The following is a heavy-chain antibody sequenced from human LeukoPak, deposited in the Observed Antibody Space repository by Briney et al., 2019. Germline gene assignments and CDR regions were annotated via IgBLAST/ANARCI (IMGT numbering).Heavy chain of an antibody. CDR2: ISGSSNYI. CDR3: AKDPFGELDSVWVDY. J-gene: IGHJ4*02. D-gene: IGHD3-10*01. CDR1: GFTSSDYT. V-gene: IGHV3-21*04. Sequence: NSGGSLRLSCAASGFTSSDYTMNWVRLAPGKGLEWVSSISGSSNYIYYADSVKGRFTISRDNAKNSLYLQMNSLRAEDTALYYCAKDPFGELDSVWVDYWGQGTLVTVSS.